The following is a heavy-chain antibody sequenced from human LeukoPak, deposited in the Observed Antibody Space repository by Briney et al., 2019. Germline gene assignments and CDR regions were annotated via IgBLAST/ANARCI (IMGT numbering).Heavy chain of an antibody. J-gene: IGHJ3*02. CDR3: ARGSSAALALAGENDAFDI. V-gene: IGHV1-69*05. D-gene: IGHD3-10*01. CDR1: GGTFSSYA. Sequence: SVKVSCKASGGTFSSYAINWVRQAPRQGLEWMGGIIPIFGTANYAQKFQGRVTITTDESTSTAYMELSSLRSEDTAVYYCARGSSAALALAGENDAFDIWGQGTMVTVSS. CDR2: IIPIFGTA.